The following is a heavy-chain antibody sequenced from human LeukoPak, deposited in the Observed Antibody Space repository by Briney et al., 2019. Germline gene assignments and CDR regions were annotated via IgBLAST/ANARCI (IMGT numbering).Heavy chain of an antibody. Sequence: TSETLSLTCTVSGGSISSDSYYWSWIRQPAGKGLEWIGRIYTSGSTNYNPSLKSRVTISVDTSKNQFSLKLSSVTAADTAVYYCARALGSGIFFGWFDPWGQGTLVTVSS. CDR1: GGSISSDSYY. CDR2: IYTSGST. J-gene: IGHJ5*02. CDR3: ARALGSGIFFGWFDP. V-gene: IGHV4-61*02. D-gene: IGHD3-10*02.